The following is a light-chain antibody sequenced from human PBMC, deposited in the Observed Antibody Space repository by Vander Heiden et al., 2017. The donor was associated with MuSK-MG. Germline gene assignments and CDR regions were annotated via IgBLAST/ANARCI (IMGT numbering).Light chain of an antibody. CDR3: LLSYSGGRV. Sequence: QAVVTKEPSLTVSQGGTVTLTCGSSTGGVTSGHYPYWFQQKPVQAPSTVIYETNNKPSWTPARFSSSLLGGKAALTLLGAQPEDEADYYCLLSYSGGRVFGGGTKLTVL. CDR2: ETN. V-gene: IGLV7-46*02. CDR1: TGGVTSGHY. J-gene: IGLJ3*02.